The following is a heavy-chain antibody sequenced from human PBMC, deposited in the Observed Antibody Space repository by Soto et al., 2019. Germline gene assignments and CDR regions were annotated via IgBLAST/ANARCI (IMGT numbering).Heavy chain of an antibody. CDR3: ARGRYGDY. D-gene: IGHD1-1*01. V-gene: IGHV1-18*01. J-gene: IGHJ4*02. CDR2: ISARNGNT. CDR1: GYTFTSYG. Sequence: QVHLVQSGAEVKKPGASVKVSCKASGYTFTSYGITWVRQAPGQGLEWMGWISARNGNTDYAQKLQGRVIVTRDTSTSTADMELRSLLSDDTAVYYCARGRYGDYWGQGALVTVSS.